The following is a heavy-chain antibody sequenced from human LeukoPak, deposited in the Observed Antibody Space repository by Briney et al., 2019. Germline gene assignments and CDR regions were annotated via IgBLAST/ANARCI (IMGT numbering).Heavy chain of an antibody. V-gene: IGHV3-33*08. Sequence: AGGSLRLSCAASGFTFDAYGMHWVRQAPGKGQEWVATIRYDDGNTKNYADSVKGRFTISRDNSQNTLYLQMNDLRAEDTAVYYCAKSPYYDFWPFDYWGQGTLVTVSS. CDR2: IRYDDGNTK. D-gene: IGHD3-3*01. CDR3: AKSPYYDFWPFDY. J-gene: IGHJ4*02. CDR1: GFTFDAYG.